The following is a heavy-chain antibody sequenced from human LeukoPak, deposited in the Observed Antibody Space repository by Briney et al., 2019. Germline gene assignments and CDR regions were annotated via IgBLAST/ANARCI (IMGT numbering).Heavy chain of an antibody. CDR1: GFTFSSYE. Sequence: GGSLRLSCAASGFTFSSYEMNWVRQAPGKGLEWVSYISSSGSTIYYADSVKGRFTISRDNAKNSLYLQMNSLRAEDTAVYYCAGGSVDTAMAGDYWGQGTLVTVSS. CDR3: AGGSVDTAMAGDY. V-gene: IGHV3-48*03. D-gene: IGHD5-18*01. J-gene: IGHJ4*02. CDR2: ISSSGSTI.